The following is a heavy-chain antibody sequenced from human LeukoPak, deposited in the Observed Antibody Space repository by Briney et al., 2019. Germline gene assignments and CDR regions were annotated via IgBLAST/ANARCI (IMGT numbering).Heavy chain of an antibody. J-gene: IGHJ4*02. CDR2: IRSKAYGGTT. V-gene: IGHV3-49*04. Sequence: QPGRSLRLSCTASGFTFGDYAMSWVRQAPGKGLEWVSFIRSKAYGGTTEYAASVRGRFAISRDDSKNIAYLQMNSLKAEDTAVYYCTKHDSGDYLSGLWGQGTLVTVSS. CDR1: GFTFGDYA. D-gene: IGHD4-17*01. CDR3: TKHDSGDYLSGL.